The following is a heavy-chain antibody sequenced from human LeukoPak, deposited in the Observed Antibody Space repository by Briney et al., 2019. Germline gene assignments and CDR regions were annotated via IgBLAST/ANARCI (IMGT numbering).Heavy chain of an antibody. D-gene: IGHD2-2*01. CDR2: IYTSGST. Sequence: PSETLSLTCTVSGGSISSYYWSWIRQPAGKGLEWIGRIYTSGSTNYNPSLKSRVTMSVDTSKNQFSLKLSSVTAAATAVYYCARGVDCSSTSCYADYYYYMDVWGKGTTVTISS. J-gene: IGHJ6*03. CDR3: ARGVDCSSTSCYADYYYYMDV. CDR1: GGSISSYY. V-gene: IGHV4-4*07.